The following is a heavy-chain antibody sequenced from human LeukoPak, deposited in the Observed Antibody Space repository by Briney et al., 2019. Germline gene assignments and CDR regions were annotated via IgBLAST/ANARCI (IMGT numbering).Heavy chain of an antibody. Sequence: SQTLSLTCAISGDSVSSNSATWNWIRQSPSRGLEWLGRTYYRSKWYHDYAVSVKSRISINPDTSKNQFSLQLNSVTPEDTAVYYCARAPTPDLASYVYDNWGQGTLVTVSS. CDR1: GDSVSSNSAT. CDR2: TYYRSKWYH. CDR3: ARAPTPDLASYVYDN. D-gene: IGHD5/OR15-5a*01. J-gene: IGHJ4*02. V-gene: IGHV6-1*01.